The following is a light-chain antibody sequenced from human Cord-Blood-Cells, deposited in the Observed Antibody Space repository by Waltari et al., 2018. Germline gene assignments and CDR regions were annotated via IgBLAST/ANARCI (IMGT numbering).Light chain of an antibody. V-gene: IGKV3-11*01. Sequence: EIVLTQSPSTLSLSPGERATLSCRASQRVSSYLAWYQQKPGQAPRLLIYDAPNRATGIPARFSGSGSGTASTLTISSLEPEDFAVYYCQQRSNWPPLTFGGGTKVEIK. J-gene: IGKJ4*01. CDR2: DAP. CDR1: QRVSSY. CDR3: QQRSNWPPLT.